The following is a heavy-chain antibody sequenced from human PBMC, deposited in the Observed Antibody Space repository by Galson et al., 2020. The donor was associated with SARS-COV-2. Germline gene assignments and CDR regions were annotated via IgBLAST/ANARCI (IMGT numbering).Heavy chain of an antibody. CDR2: ITSDGGIT. V-gene: IGHV3-64D*06. D-gene: IGHD3-3*01. J-gene: IGHJ6*03. CDR1: GFTFNTYA. Sequence: GGSLRLSRSASGFTFNTYAIYWVRQAPGKGLEYVSAITSDGGITYYADSVKGRFSISRDNSKNTLYLQMTSLRTEDTAVYYCVKDGVRFNYYYYMDVWGKGTTVTVSS. CDR3: VKDGVRFNYYYYMDV.